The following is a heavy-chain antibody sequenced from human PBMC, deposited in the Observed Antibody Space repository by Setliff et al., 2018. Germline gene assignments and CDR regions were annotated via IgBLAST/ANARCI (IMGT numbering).Heavy chain of an antibody. D-gene: IGHD1-1*01. CDR2: IYHGGKT. CDR3: ARTGTYRYFDS. CDR1: GGSINSGSYF. Sequence: KSSETLSLTCTVSGGSINSGSYFWAWIRQPPGKGLEWIGRIYHGGKTYYNTSLESRLTISVDTSKNQFSLKLRSVTAADTAVYYCARTGTYRYFDSWGQGTLVTVSS. J-gene: IGHJ4*02. V-gene: IGHV4-39*01.